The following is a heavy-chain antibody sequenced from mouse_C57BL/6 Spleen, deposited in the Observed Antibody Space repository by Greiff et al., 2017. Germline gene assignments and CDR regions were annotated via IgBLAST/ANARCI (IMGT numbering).Heavy chain of an antibody. CDR3: AGAGKDYAMDY. V-gene: IGHV5-17*01. D-gene: IGHD2-1*01. CDR1: GFTFSDYG. Sequence: EVMLVESGGGLVKPGGSLKLSCAASGFTFSDYGMHWVRQAPEKGLEWVAYISSGSSTIYYADTVKGRFTISRDNAKNTLFLQMTSLRSEDTAMYYCAGAGKDYAMDYWGQGTSVTVSS. CDR2: ISSGSSTI. J-gene: IGHJ4*01.